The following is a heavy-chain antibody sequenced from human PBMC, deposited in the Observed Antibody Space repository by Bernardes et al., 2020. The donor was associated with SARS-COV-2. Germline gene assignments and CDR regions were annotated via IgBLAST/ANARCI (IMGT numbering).Heavy chain of an antibody. CDR3: ARGYSGSPKRILDD. Sequence: ASVKVSCRASGYTLTSYYVHWVRQAPGQGLEWLGLINSNSGSTYYAQRFQGRVTVTTDTSTDTVNMELSGLRPEDTAIYFCARGYSGSPKRILDDWGQGTLVTVSS. D-gene: IGHD5-12*01. J-gene: IGHJ4*02. V-gene: IGHV1-46*01. CDR1: GYTLTSYY. CDR2: INSNSGST.